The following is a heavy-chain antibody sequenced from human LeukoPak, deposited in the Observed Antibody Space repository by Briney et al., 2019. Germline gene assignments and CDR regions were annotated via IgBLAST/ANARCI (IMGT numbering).Heavy chain of an antibody. Sequence: SETPSLTCTVSGGSISSGGYYWSWIRQHPGKGLEWIGYIYYSGSTYYNPSLKSRVTISVDTSKNQFPLKLSSVTAADTAVYYCARGAIRYFDWLLSIAFDYWGQGTLVTVSS. V-gene: IGHV4-31*03. J-gene: IGHJ4*02. CDR2: IYYSGST. CDR1: GGSISSGGYY. CDR3: ARGAIRYFDWLLSIAFDY. D-gene: IGHD3-9*01.